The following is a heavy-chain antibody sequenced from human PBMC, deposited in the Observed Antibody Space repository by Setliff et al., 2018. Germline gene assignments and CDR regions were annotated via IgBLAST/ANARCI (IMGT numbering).Heavy chain of an antibody. CDR2: IYAGDSDT. CDR3: ARLGVGCSGGSCYSENYFDY. CDR1: GYTFTDYW. D-gene: IGHD2-15*01. Sequence: PGESLKISCKTSGYTFTDYWIGWVRQMPGKGLEWMGIIYAGDSDTKYSPSFQGQVTISADKSISTAYLQWSSLKASDTAMYYCARLGVGCSGGSCYSENYFDYWGQGTLVTVSS. V-gene: IGHV5-51*01. J-gene: IGHJ4*02.